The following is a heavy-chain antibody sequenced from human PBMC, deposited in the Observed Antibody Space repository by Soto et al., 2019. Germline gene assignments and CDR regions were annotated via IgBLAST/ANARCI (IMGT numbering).Heavy chain of an antibody. V-gene: IGHV2-5*02. J-gene: IGHJ4*02. CDR3: AHIVVAGLGYYFDY. CDR1: GFSLSSTRMA. D-gene: IGHD6-19*01. CDR2: IYWDDDK. Sequence: QITLKESGTTLVKHTQTLTLTCTFSGFSLSSTRMAVGWIRQPPGKALEWLALIYWDDDKRYSPFLKSRLTITKETSKNQMVLTMSNMDPVYTARYYCAHIVVAGLGYYFDYWGQGTLVTVSS.